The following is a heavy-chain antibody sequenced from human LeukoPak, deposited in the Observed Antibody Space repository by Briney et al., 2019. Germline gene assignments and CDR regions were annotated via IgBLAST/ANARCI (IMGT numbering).Heavy chain of an antibody. CDR3: AKDHCSSTSCHYFDY. D-gene: IGHD2-2*01. J-gene: IGHJ4*02. V-gene: IGHV3-30*02. CDR2: IRYDGSNK. Sequence: PGGSLRLSCAASGFTFSDYYMSWIRQAPGKGLEWVAFIRYDGSNKYYADSVKGRFTISRDGSKNTLYLQMNSLRAEDTAVYYCAKDHCSSTSCHYFDYWGQGTLVTVSS. CDR1: GFTFSDYY.